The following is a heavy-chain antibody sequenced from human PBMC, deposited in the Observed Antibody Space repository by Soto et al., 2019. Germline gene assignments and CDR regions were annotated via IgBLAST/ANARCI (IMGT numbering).Heavy chain of an antibody. J-gene: IGHJ4*02. V-gene: IGHV3-23*01. CDR3: VKESYGGAYGEY. CDR2: ITRDGTI. D-gene: IGHD4-17*01. CDR1: GFIYTNYA. Sequence: EVQLLESGGGLVQPGGSLRLSCAASGFIYTNYAMSWVRQAPGEGLEWVSAITRDGTIYYRDSVKGRFTISRDNSKKTVYLQMNSLSAEDTAVYYCVKESYGGAYGEYWGQGTLVTVSP.